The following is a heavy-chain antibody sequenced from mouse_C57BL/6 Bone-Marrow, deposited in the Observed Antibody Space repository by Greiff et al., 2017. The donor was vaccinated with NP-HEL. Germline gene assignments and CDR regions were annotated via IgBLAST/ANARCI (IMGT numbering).Heavy chain of an antibody. D-gene: IGHD1-1*01. CDR1: GYTFTSYW. V-gene: IGHV1-5*01. CDR3: TTVVAPYAMDD. Sequence: DVQLQESGTVLARPGASVKMSCKTSGYTFTSYWMHWVKQRPGQGLEWIGAIYPGNSDTSYNQKFKGKANLTAVTSASTAYMELSCLTNEDSAVYYCTTVVAPYAMDDWGQGTSVTVSA. CDR2: IYPGNSDT. J-gene: IGHJ4*01.